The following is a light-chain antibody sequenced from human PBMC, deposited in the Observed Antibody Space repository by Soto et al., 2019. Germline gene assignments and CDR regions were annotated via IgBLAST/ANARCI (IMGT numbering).Light chain of an antibody. V-gene: IGKV3-15*01. Sequence: EIVLTQSPGTLSVSPGERATLSCRASHSVSNHLAWYQQKPGQAPRLLIYGASTRATGIQARFSGSGSGTEFTLTIRSLQSEDFAVYYCKQYNNWPRTFGQGTKVDIK. J-gene: IGKJ1*01. CDR1: HSVSNH. CDR2: GAS. CDR3: KQYNNWPRT.